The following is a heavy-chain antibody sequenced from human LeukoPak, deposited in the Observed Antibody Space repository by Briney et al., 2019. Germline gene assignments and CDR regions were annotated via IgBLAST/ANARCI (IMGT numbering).Heavy chain of an antibody. Sequence: PSETLSLTCTVSGGSISSSSYYWGWIRQPPGKGLEWIGSIYYSGSTYYNPSLKSRVTISVDTSKNQFSLKLSSVTAADTAVYYCARVNDYVWGGDAFDIWGQGTMVTVSS. V-gene: IGHV4-39*07. CDR1: GGSISSSSYY. CDR3: ARVNDYVWGGDAFDI. J-gene: IGHJ3*02. CDR2: IYYSGST. D-gene: IGHD3-16*01.